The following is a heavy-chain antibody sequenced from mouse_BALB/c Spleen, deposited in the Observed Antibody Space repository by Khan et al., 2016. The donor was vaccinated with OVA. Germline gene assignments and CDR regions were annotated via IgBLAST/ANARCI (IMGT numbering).Heavy chain of an antibody. V-gene: IGHV9-3-1*01. CDR1: GYTFTNYG. CDR3: ARPPYFSYTLDY. J-gene: IGHJ4*01. D-gene: IGHD2-10*01. CDR2: INTYTGEP. Sequence: QIQLVQSGPELKKPGETVKISCKASGYTFTNYGMNWVKQSPGKVLKWMGWINTYTGEPTYADDFKGRFAFSLETSARTAYLQINNLKNEDTATYFCARPPYFSYTLDYWGQGTSVSVSS.